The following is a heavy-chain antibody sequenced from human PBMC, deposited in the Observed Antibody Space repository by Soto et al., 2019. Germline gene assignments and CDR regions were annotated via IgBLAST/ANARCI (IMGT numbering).Heavy chain of an antibody. CDR2: IYYSGST. D-gene: IGHD3-22*01. CDR1: GGSISSYY. J-gene: IGHJ4*02. V-gene: IGHV4-59*01. Sequence: SETLSLTCTVSGGSISSYYWSWIRQPPGKGLEWIGYIYYSGSTNYNPSLKSRVTISVDTSKNQFSLKLSSVTAADTAVYYCARLNRDRFDYWGQGTLVTVSS. CDR3: ARLNRDRFDY.